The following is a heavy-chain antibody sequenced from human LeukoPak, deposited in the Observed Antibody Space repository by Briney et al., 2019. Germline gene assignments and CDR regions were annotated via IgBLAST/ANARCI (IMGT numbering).Heavy chain of an antibody. Sequence: PGGSLRLSCAASGFIFSDYWMSWVRQAPGKGLEWVASIKTDGSAKYYVDSVKGRFTISRDNAKNSLYLQMNNLRAEDTAVYYCARDPESQKGRDGLDYWGQGTLATVSS. J-gene: IGHJ4*02. CDR2: IKTDGSAK. CDR3: ARDPESQKGRDGLDY. V-gene: IGHV3-7*01. D-gene: IGHD1-14*01. CDR1: GFIFSDYW.